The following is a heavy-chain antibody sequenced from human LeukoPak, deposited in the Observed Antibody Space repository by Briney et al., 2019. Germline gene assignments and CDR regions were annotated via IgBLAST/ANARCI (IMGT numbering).Heavy chain of an antibody. CDR1: GYSFTDYW. Sequence: GESLKISCKGSGYSFTDYWISWVRQTPGKGLEWMGRIDPSDSYTSYKKAFQGHVAISVDKSISTAYLQWSSLKASDTAMYFCARMTNNYDLGTYQSDAFDIWGQGTMVTVSP. CDR2: IDPSDSYT. V-gene: IGHV5-10-1*01. J-gene: IGHJ3*02. D-gene: IGHD3-10*01. CDR3: ARMTNNYDLGTYQSDAFDI.